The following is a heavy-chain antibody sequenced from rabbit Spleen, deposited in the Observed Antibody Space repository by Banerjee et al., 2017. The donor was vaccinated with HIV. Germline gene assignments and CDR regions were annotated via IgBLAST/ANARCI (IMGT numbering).Heavy chain of an antibody. J-gene: IGHJ3*01. Sequence: QEQLEESGGGLVKAEGSLTLTCTVSGFSFSSNWICWVRQAPGKGLEWIACIDTNDGDTDYANWPKGRFTISKTSSTTVTLQMTSLTAADTATYFCAREDGLGGGWDYDLWGQGTLVTVS. D-gene: IGHD1-1*01. V-gene: IGHV1S45*01. CDR2: IDTNDGDT. CDR3: AREDGLGGGWDYDL. CDR1: GFSFSSNW.